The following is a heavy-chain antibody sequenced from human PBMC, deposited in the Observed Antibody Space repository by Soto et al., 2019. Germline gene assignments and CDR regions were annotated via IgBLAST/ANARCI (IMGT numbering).Heavy chain of an antibody. V-gene: IGHV4-59*08. J-gene: IGHJ3*02. CDR2: IYYSGST. D-gene: IGHD3-10*01. CDR1: GGSISSYY. CDR3: ARRYGSFFDI. Sequence: SETLSLTCTASGGSISSYYWSWIRQPPGKGLEWIGYIYYSGSTNYNPSLKSRVTISVDTSKNQFSLKLSSVTAADTAVYYCARRYGSFFDIWGQGTMVTVSS.